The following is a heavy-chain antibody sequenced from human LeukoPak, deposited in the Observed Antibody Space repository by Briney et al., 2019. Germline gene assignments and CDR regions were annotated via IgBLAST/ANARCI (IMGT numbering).Heavy chain of an antibody. Sequence: GGSLRLYCAASGFTFSDHYMDRVRQAPGKGLEWVGRTRNKANSYTTEYAASVKGRFTISRDDSKNSLYLQMNSLKTEDTAVYYCAREVSDGYPRYFDYWGQGTLVTVSS. CDR1: GFTFSDHY. CDR3: AREVSDGYPRYFDY. V-gene: IGHV3-72*01. J-gene: IGHJ4*02. D-gene: IGHD6-13*01. CDR2: TRNKANSYTT.